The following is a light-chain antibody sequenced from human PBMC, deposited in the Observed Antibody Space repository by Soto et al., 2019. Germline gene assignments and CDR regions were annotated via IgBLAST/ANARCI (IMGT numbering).Light chain of an antibody. Sequence: QSALTQPASVSGSPGQSITISCTGTSSDVGGYNYVSWYQQHPGKAPKLMIYDVSNRPSGVSNRSSGSKFGNTASLTISGLQAEDEADYYCSSFTSSSPVVFGGGTKLTVL. CDR2: DVS. CDR3: SSFTSSSPVV. CDR1: SSDVGGYNY. J-gene: IGLJ2*01. V-gene: IGLV2-14*01.